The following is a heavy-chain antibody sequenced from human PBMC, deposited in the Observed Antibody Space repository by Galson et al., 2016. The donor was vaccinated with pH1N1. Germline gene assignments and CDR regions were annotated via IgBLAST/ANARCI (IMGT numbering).Heavy chain of an antibody. CDR2: LYYSETA. CDR3: ARPDYVDVDLKNGYFDL. Sequence: SETLSLTCTVSGDSITINNGFWGWLRQPPGKGLEWIGSLYYSETAYYDPSLKSRVTISVDTSKNLFSLKLRSVTAADTAVYYCARPDYVDVDLKNGYFDLWGRGTLVTVSS. CDR1: GDSITINNGF. V-gene: IGHV4-39*01. D-gene: IGHD4-17*01. J-gene: IGHJ2*01.